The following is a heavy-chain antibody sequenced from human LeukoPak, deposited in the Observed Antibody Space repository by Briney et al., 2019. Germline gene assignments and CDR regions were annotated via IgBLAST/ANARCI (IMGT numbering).Heavy chain of an antibody. CDR1: GFTFSSYG. V-gene: IGHV3-23*01. J-gene: IGHJ6*03. Sequence: GGSLRLSCAASGFTFSSYGMSWVRQAPGKGLEWVSAISGSGGSTYYADSVKGRFTISRDNAKNTLYLQMNSLRAEDTAVYYCARGGSPVHYYYMDVRGKGTTVTISS. CDR2: ISGSGGST. D-gene: IGHD1-1*01. CDR3: ARGGSPVHYYYMDV.